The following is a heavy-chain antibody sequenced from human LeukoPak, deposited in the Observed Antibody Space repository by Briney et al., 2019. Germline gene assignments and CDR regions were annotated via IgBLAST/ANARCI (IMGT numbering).Heavy chain of an antibody. D-gene: IGHD3-22*01. CDR3: ARGVGRAGWLLLNRGYWFDP. CDR2: INAGNGNT. CDR1: GYTFTSYA. J-gene: IGHJ5*02. Sequence: ASVKVSCKASGYTFTSYAMHWVRQAPGQRLEWMGWINAGNGNTKYSQKFQGRVTITRDTSASTAYMELSSLRSEDTAVYYCARGVGRAGWLLLNRGYWFDPWGQGTLVTVSS. V-gene: IGHV1-3*01.